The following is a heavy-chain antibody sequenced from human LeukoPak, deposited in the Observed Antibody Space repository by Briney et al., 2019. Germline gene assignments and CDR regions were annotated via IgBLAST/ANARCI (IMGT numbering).Heavy chain of an antibody. Sequence: ASVKVSCKVSGYTFTSYAISWVRQAPGQGLEWMGWLSAYNDYTHYAQKLQGRVTMTTDTSTSTAYMELRSLRSDDTAVYFCARDRGTPDYWGQGTLVTVSS. CDR1: GYTFTSYA. D-gene: IGHD3-16*01. CDR3: ARDRGTPDY. V-gene: IGHV1-18*01. CDR2: LSAYNDYT. J-gene: IGHJ4*02.